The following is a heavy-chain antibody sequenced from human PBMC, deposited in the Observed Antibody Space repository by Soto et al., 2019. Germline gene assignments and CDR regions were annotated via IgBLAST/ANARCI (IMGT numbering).Heavy chain of an antibody. CDR2: ISHSGIT. CDR1: GGSITSANW. CDR3: ARVLRGWFDP. Sequence: SETLSLTCAVSGGSITSANWWTWVRQPPGGGPEWIGEISHSGITNYKASLKSRVTMSVDKTKNDVSLKLTPVTAADTAVYYCARVLRGWFDPWGQGTPVTVSS. J-gene: IGHJ5*02. V-gene: IGHV4-4*02.